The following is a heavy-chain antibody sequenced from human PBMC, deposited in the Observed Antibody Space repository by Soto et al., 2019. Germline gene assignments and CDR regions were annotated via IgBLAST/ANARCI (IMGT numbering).Heavy chain of an antibody. D-gene: IGHD1-1*01. CDR2: ISYDGSNT. V-gene: IGHV3-30*18. CDR3: ANDTLQLDPHVPLLPDY. J-gene: IGHJ4*02. Sequence: PGGSLRLSCAASGFTFSSYGMHWVRQAPGKGLEWVAIISYDGSNTYYADSVKGRFTISRDNSKNTLYLQMNSLRAEDTAVYYSANDTLQLDPHVPLLPDYWGQGTLVTVS. CDR1: GFTFSSYG.